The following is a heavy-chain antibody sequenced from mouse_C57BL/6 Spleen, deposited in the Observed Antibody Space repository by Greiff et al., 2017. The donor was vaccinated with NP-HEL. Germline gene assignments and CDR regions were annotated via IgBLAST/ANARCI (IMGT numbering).Heavy chain of an antibody. D-gene: IGHD1-1*01. J-gene: IGHJ4*01. CDR2: IDPSDSYT. CDR1: GYTFTSYW. Sequence: VQLQQPGAELVRPGTSVKLSCKASGYTFTSYWMHWVKQRPGQGLEWIGVIDPSDSYTNYNQKFKGKATLTVDTSSSTAYMQLSSLTSEDSAVYYCARGDYYGSSLHYYAMDYWGQGTSVTVSS. CDR3: ARGDYYGSSLHYYAMDY. V-gene: IGHV1-59*01.